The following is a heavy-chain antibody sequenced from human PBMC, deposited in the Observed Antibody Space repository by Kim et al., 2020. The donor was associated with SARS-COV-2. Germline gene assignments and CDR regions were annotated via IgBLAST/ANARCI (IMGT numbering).Heavy chain of an antibody. J-gene: IGHJ4*02. CDR1: GGTFMSYA. D-gene: IGHD3-22*01. Sequence: SVKVSCRASGGTFMSYAISWVRQAPGQGLEWMGGIIPIFNTSNYAQTFQARVIITADDSSTTAYLGLSSLTSDDTAVYYCVRGGASGYYDIDYWGQGTL. CDR2: IIPIFNTS. CDR3: VRGGASGYYDIDY. V-gene: IGHV1-69*13.